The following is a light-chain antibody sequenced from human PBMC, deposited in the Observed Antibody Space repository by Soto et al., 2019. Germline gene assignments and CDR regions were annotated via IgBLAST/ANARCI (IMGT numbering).Light chain of an antibody. Sequence: PLTQSPSSLSASVGDRVTITCRASQGISSYLAWYQQKPGRAPKFLIYVASTLQSGVPSRFSGSGSGTDFTLTISSLQPEDFATYYCQQFDSYPLTFGPGTKVDIK. CDR2: VAS. J-gene: IGKJ3*01. V-gene: IGKV1-9*01. CDR1: QGISSY. CDR3: QQFDSYPLT.